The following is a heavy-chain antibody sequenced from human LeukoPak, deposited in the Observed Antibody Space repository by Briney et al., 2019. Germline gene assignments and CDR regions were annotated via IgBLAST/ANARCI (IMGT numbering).Heavy chain of an antibody. V-gene: IGHV4-34*01. J-gene: IGHJ2*01. CDR1: GGSFSGYY. CDR3: ARGTSIAVAGDTYWYFDL. CDR2: INHSGST. D-gene: IGHD6-19*01. Sequence: PSETLSLTCAVYGGSFSGYYWSWIRQPPGKGLEWIGEINHSGSTNYNPSLKSRVTMSVDTSKNQFSLKLSSVTAADTAVYYCARGTSIAVAGDTYWYFDLWGRGTLVTVSS.